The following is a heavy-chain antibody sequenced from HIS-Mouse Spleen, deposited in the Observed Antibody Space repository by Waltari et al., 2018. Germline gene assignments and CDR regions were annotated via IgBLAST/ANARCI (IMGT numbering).Heavy chain of an antibody. D-gene: IGHD5-12*01. CDR3: ARERRGPGWFDP. CDR1: GFPFSSYG. J-gene: IGHJ5*02. V-gene: IGHV3-7*01. Sequence: EVQLVESGGGLVQPGGSLRLSCAASGFPFSSYGIGWVGQARGKGLEWVANIKEDGSEKYYVDSVKGRFTISRANAKNSLYLQMNRLRAGDTAVYYCARERRGPGWFDPWGQGTLVTVSS. CDR2: IKEDGSEK.